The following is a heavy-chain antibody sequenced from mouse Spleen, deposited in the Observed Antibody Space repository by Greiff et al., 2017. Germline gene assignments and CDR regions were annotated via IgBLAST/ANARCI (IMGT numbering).Heavy chain of an antibody. Sequence: VQLQQPGAELVKPGTSVKLSCKASGYNFTSYWINWVKLRPGQGLEWIGDIYPGSGSTNYNEKFKSKATLTVDTSSSTAYMQLSSLASEDSALYYCNAVYYDYGFDYWGQGTTLTVSS. CDR3: NAVYYDYGFDY. J-gene: IGHJ2*01. CDR2: IYPGSGST. CDR1: GYNFTSYW. D-gene: IGHD2-4*01. V-gene: IGHV1-55*01.